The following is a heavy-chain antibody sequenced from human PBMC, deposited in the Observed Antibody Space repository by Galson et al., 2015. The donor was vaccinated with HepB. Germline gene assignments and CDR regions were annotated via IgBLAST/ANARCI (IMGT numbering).Heavy chain of an antibody. CDR3: ARHAGYSAPGVGHHFDY. CDR1: GYTFTSYG. CDR2: ISAYNGNT. V-gene: IGHV1-18*01. D-gene: IGHD6-13*01. Sequence: SVKVSCKASGYTFTSYGISWVRQAPGQGLEWMGWISAYNGNTNYAQKLQGRVTMTTDTSTSTAYMELRSLRSDDTAVYYCARHAGYSAPGVGHHFDYWGQGTLVTVSS. J-gene: IGHJ4*02.